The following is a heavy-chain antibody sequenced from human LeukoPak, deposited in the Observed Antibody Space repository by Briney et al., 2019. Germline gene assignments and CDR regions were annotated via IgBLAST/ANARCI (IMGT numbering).Heavy chain of an antibody. CDR1: GFTVSSNY. Sequence: GGSLRLSCAASGFTVSSNYMSWVRQAPGKGLEWVGRIKSNSDGGTTDYAAPVKGRFTISRDDSKNTLYLQMNSLTTEDTAVYYCSTPGYSYALFWGQGTLVTVSS. D-gene: IGHD5-18*01. J-gene: IGHJ4*02. CDR2: IKSNSDGGTT. V-gene: IGHV3-15*01. CDR3: STPGYSYALF.